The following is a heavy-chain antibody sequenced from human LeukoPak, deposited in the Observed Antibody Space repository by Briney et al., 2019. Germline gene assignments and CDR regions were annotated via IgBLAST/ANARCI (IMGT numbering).Heavy chain of an antibody. Sequence: RSLRLSCAASGFTFNSYAMHWVRQAPGKGLEWVTVISFDGSETYYANSVRGRFTISRDNSKNTLYLQMNSLRAEDTAVYYCARAIVATTKYYFDFWGLGALVTVSS. V-gene: IGHV3-30-3*01. CDR1: GFTFNSYA. CDR2: ISFDGSET. J-gene: IGHJ4*02. CDR3: ARAIVATTKYYFDF. D-gene: IGHD5-12*01.